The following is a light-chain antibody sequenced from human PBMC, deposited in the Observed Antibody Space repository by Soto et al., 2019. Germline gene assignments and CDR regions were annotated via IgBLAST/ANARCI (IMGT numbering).Light chain of an antibody. CDR3: QQYGTSEII. Sequence: IVLTQSPGTLSLSPGERATLSCRASQSLSNSFIAWYQQKPGQAPRLLIYDTSSRATGIPDRFSGSGSGTDFTLTTSRLEPEDFSVFYCQQYGTSEIIFGQGTRLEI. V-gene: IGKV3-20*01. CDR1: QSLSNSF. CDR2: DTS. J-gene: IGKJ5*01.